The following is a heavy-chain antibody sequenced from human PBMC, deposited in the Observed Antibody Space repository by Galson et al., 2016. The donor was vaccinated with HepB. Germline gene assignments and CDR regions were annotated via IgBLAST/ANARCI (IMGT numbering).Heavy chain of an antibody. J-gene: IGHJ4*02. CDR3: VRDRFGSAAGGTFGY. D-gene: IGHD3-16*01. CDR1: GFTLRNYA. Sequence: SLRLSCAASGFTLRNYAMHWVRQAPGKGLEWVAFISYDGSKKHYADSVSGRFLISRDNSKSALYLQMSSLRIDDMAVYYCVRDRFGSAAGGTFGYWGQGTLVIVSS. CDR2: ISYDGSKK. V-gene: IGHV3-30-3*01.